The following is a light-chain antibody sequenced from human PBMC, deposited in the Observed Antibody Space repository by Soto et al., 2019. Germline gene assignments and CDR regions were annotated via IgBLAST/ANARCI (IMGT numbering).Light chain of an antibody. J-gene: IGKJ1*01. CDR2: GAS. CDR1: QSISTW. V-gene: IGKV1-5*01. Sequence: DIQMTQSPSTLSASAGDRVTITCRASQSISTWLAWYQQKPGKAPKLLIYGASSLASGVPSRFSGSGSGTELTLTISSLQPDDFATYYCQQHNGYSERMFGQGTKVDIK. CDR3: QQHNGYSERM.